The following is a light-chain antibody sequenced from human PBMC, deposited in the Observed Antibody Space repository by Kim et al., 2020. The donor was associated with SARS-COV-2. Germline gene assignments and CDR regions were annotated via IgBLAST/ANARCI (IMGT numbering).Light chain of an antibody. V-gene: IGLV3-19*01. J-gene: IGLJ2*01. Sequence: SELTQDPALSVALGQTVRITCQGDSLRNYYGSWNQQKPGQAPILVISGKNNRPSGIPDRFSGSSSGNTASLTITGTQAEDEADYYCSSRDSSGYVIFGGGTKLTVL. CDR3: SSRDSSGYVI. CDR2: GKN. CDR1: SLRNYY.